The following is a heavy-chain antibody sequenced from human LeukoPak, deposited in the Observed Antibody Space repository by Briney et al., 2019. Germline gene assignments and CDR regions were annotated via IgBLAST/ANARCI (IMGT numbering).Heavy chain of an antibody. CDR3: TRHSDCSGGSCYSD. J-gene: IGHJ4*02. Sequence: GGSLRLSCAASGFTFDSYAMSWVRQAPGKGLEWVSAVSRFGGTTYYADSAKGRFTISRDNSNNTVYLQMNSLKTEDTAVYYCTRHSDCSGGSCYSDWGQGTLVTVSS. CDR1: GFTFDSYA. CDR2: VSRFGGTT. D-gene: IGHD2-15*01. V-gene: IGHV3-23*01.